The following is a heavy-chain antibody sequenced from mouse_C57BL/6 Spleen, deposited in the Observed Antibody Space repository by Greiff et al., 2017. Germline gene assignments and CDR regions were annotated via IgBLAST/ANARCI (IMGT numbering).Heavy chain of an antibody. CDR2: IYPGDGDT. D-gene: IGHD1-1*01. Sequence: VKLMESGAELVKPGASVKISCKASGYAFSSYWMNWVKQRPGKGLEWIGQIYPGDGDTNYNGKFKGKATLTADKSSSTAYMQLSSLTSEDSAVYFCARSSSHAMDYWGQGTSVTVSS. J-gene: IGHJ4*01. V-gene: IGHV1-80*01. CDR3: ARSSSHAMDY. CDR1: GYAFSSYW.